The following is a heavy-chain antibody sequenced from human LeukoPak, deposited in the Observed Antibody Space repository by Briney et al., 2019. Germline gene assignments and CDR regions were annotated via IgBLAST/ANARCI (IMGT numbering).Heavy chain of an antibody. J-gene: IGHJ3*01. CDR2: INWNGGRT. CDR1: GYIFGDSG. V-gene: IGHV3-20*04. D-gene: IGHD6-13*01. CDR3: ARVQSSIWTGGAFDL. Sequence: GGSLRLSCVASGYIFGDSGLTWVRQVPGRGLEWVSGINWNGGRTDYADSVRGRFTISRDNAKNSLYLQMNSLSAEDTAFYYCARVQSSIWTGGAFDLWGQGTMVTVSS.